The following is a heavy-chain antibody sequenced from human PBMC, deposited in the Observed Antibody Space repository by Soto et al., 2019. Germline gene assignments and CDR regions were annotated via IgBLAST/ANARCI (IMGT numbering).Heavy chain of an antibody. D-gene: IGHD2-15*01. CDR2: ISAYNGNT. V-gene: IGHV1-18*01. CDR1: GYTFTGYG. CDR3: ARDLLVVAAIAFDI. Sequence: GASVKVSCKASGYTFTGYGISWVRQAPGQGLEWMGWISAYNGNTNYAQKLQGRVTMTTDTSTSTAYMELRSLRSDDTAVYYCARDLLVVAAIAFDIWGQGTMVTVSS. J-gene: IGHJ3*02.